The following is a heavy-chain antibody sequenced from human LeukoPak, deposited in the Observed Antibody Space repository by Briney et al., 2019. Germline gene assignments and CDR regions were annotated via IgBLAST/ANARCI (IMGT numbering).Heavy chain of an antibody. CDR2: LSNTNMI. J-gene: IGHJ4*02. CDR3: ARRGDTPMVGDY. V-gene: IGHV3-48*01. Sequence: GGSLRLSCAASGFTFSSYGMNWVRQAPGKGLEWLSYLSNTNMIHYAESVKGRFTISGDNAKNSLYLQMDGLRAEDTAVYYCARRGDTPMVGDYWGRGTLVTVSS. D-gene: IGHD5-18*01. CDR1: GFTFSSYG.